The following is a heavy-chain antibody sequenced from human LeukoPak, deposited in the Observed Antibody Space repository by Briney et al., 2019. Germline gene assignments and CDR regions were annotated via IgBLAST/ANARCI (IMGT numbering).Heavy chain of an antibody. CDR1: GYTCTSYD. CDR2: MNPNSGNT. J-gene: IGHJ6*03. Sequence: ASVKVSCKASGYTCTSYDINWVRQATGQGLEWMGWMNPNSGNTGYAQKFQGRVTMTRNTSISTAYMELSSLRSEDTAVYYCARVTGYYDFWSGYYNYYYYMDAWGKGTTVTVSS. V-gene: IGHV1-8*01. CDR3: ARVTGYYDFWSGYYNYYYYMDA. D-gene: IGHD3-3*01.